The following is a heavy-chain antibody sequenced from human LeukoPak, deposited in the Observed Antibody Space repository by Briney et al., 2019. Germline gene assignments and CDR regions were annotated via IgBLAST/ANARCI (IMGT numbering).Heavy chain of an antibody. CDR1: GFTFSSYA. CDR2: ISGSGGST. CDR3: AKEQQLWLLGYFDY. Sequence: PGGSLGLSCAASGFTFSSYAMSWVRQAPGKGLEWVSTISGSGGSTDYAESVKGRFTISRDNSKNTLYLQMNSLRAEDTAVYYCAKEQQLWLLGYFDYWGQGALVTVSS. V-gene: IGHV3-23*01. D-gene: IGHD5-18*01. J-gene: IGHJ4*02.